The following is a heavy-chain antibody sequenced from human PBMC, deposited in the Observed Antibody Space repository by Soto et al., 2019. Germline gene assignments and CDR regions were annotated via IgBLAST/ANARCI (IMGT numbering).Heavy chain of an antibody. CDR3: ARHIAVAGTDYYYYYGMDV. D-gene: IGHD6-19*01. V-gene: IGHV5-51*01. J-gene: IGHJ6*02. CDR1: GYSFTSYW. CDR2: IYPGDSDT. Sequence: PGESLKISCKCSGYSFTSYWIGWVRQMPGKGLEWMGIIYPGDSDTRYSPSFQGQVTISADKSISTAYLQWSSLKASDTAMYYCARHIAVAGTDYYYYYGMDVWGQGTTVTVSS.